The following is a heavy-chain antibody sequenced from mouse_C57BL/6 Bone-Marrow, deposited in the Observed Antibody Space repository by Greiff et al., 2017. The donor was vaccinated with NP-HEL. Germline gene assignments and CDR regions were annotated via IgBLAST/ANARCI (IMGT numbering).Heavy chain of an antibody. CDR2: INPSSGYT. CDR1: GYTFTSYT. CDR3: ARKVLRPYWYFDV. D-gene: IGHD1-2*01. J-gene: IGHJ1*03. Sequence: QVQLQQSGAELARPGASVKMSCKASGYTFTSYTMHWVKQRPGQGLEWNGYINPSSGYTKYNQKFKDKATLTADKSSSTAYMQLSSLTSEDSAVYYCARKVLRPYWYFDVWGTGTTVTVSS. V-gene: IGHV1-4*01.